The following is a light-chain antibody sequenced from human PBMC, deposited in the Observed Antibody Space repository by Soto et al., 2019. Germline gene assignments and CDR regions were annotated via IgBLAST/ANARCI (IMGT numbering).Light chain of an antibody. CDR3: LQDNNWPLT. CDR1: QGIGND. CDR2: AAS. J-gene: IGKJ4*01. V-gene: IGKV1-6*01. Sequence: AIQMTQSPSSLSASVGDRVTITCRASQGIGNDLGWYQQKPGKAPKLLIYAASSLESWVPSRFSGSGSGTDFTLTITSLQPEDVATYYCLQDNNWPLTFGGGTKVEI.